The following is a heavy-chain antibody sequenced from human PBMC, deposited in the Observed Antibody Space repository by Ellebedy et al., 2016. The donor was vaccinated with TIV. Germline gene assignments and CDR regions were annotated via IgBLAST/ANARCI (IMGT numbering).Heavy chain of an antibody. D-gene: IGHD3-9*01. J-gene: IGHJ3*02. V-gene: IGHV3-74*01. CDR3: AIRYGTSPFDI. CDR2: INSDGSST. CDR1: GLTFSTYW. Sequence: GESLKTSCAASGLTFSTYWMHWVRQAPGKGLVWVSRINSDGSSTSYADSVKGRFTISRDNAKNTLYLQMNSLRAEDTAVYYCAIRYGTSPFDIWGQGTMVTVSS.